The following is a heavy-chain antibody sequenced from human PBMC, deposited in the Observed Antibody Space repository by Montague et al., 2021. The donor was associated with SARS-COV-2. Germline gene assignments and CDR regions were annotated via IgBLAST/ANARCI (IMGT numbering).Heavy chain of an antibody. CDR3: AVHRITDWAFDY. D-gene: IGHD1-20*01. Sequence: PALVKPTQTLALTCTFSGFSLSTSGVGVGWIRQPPGKALEWLALIYWDDDKRYSPSLKSRVTITKDTSKNQVVLTMTNMDPVDTATYYFAVHRITDWAFDYWGQGTLVTVSS. V-gene: IGHV2-5*02. CDR1: GFSLSTSGVG. CDR2: IYWDDDK. J-gene: IGHJ4*02.